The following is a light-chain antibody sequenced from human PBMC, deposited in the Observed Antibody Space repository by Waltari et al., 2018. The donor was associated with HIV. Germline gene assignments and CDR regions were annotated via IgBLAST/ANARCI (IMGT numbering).Light chain of an antibody. CDR3: TSYISSSSPV. CDR2: EVS. V-gene: IGLV2-14*01. CDR1: SNALPHYNS. Sequence: QSALTQPASVSGSPGQSITISCTGTSNALPHYNSVSGYQHHPGKAPKAIIYEVSNRPSGVSSRFSGSISANTASLTISGLQAEDEADYFCTSYISSSSPVFGGGTKVTVL. J-gene: IGLJ3*02.